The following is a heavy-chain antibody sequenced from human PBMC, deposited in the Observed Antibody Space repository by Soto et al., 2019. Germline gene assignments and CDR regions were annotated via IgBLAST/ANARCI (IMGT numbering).Heavy chain of an antibody. CDR1: GYTFTSYG. Sequence: GASVKVSCKASGYTFTSYGISWVRQAPGQGLEWMGRISAYNGNTNYAQKLQGRVTMTTDTSTSTAYMELRSLRSDDTAVYYCARVYEWIAVAGYFDYWGQGTLVTVSS. CDR2: ISAYNGNT. D-gene: IGHD6-19*01. V-gene: IGHV1-18*01. J-gene: IGHJ4*02. CDR3: ARVYEWIAVAGYFDY.